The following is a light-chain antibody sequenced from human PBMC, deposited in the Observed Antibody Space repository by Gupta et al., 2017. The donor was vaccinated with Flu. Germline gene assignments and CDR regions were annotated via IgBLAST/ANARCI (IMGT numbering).Light chain of an antibody. V-gene: IGKV3-15*01. CDR2: AAS. CDR3: QQYNNWPFT. Sequence: EIVMTPSTATLSVSPGVRATLSCRVSQNSDTNLAWYQQKPGQVPRLLIYAASTRATGIPARFSGSGSGTEFTLTISDLQSEDFAIYYCQQYNNWPFTFGPGTRVDFK. CDR1: QNSDTN. J-gene: IGKJ3*01.